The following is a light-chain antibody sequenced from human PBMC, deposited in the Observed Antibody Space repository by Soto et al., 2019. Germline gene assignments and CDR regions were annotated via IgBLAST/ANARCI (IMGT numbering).Light chain of an antibody. Sequence: DVQMTQSPSTLSASVGDRVTITCRASQNINSDLAWYQQKPGKAPQLLIYRASSLDSGVPSRFSGSGSGTEFTLTITSLQPDEFATYYCQPRNNYWTFGHGTRVDIK. CDR2: RAS. V-gene: IGKV1-5*03. CDR1: QNINSD. J-gene: IGKJ1*01. CDR3: QPRNNYWT.